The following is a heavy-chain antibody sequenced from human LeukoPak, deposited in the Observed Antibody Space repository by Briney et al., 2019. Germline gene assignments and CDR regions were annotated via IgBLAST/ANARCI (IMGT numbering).Heavy chain of an antibody. CDR1: GFTFSGYW. Sequence: GGSLRLSCAASGFTFSGYWMSWLRQAPGKGLEWVANIKQDGGEKFYVDSVKGRFTISRDNAKDSLYLQMNSLRAEDTAVYYCARDRGFGQADVWGKGTTVTVSS. CDR2: IKQDGGEK. CDR3: ARDRGFGQADV. J-gene: IGHJ6*04. D-gene: IGHD3-10*01. V-gene: IGHV3-7*01.